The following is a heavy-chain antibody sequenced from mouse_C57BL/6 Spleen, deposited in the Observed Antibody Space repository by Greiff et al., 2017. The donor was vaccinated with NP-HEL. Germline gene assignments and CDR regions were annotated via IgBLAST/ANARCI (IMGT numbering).Heavy chain of an antibody. D-gene: IGHD1-1*01. Sequence: QVQLKQSGAELVRPGASVKMSCKASGYTFTSYNMHWVKQTPRQGLEWIGAIYPGNGDTSYNQKFKGKATLTVDKSSSTAYMQLSSLTSEDSAVYFCARSDHYYGSSGPWFAYWGQGTLVTVSA. CDR3: ARSDHYYGSSGPWFAY. J-gene: IGHJ3*01. CDR2: IYPGNGDT. V-gene: IGHV1-12*01. CDR1: GYTFTSYN.